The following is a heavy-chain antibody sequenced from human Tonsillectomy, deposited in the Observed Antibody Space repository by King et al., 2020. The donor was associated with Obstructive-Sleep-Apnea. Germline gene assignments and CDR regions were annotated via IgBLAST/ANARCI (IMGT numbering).Heavy chain of an antibody. J-gene: IGHJ4*02. Sequence: VQLVESGGGVVQPGGSLRLSCAASGFSFSSYGMHWVRQAPGKGLEWVAFIQYDGSDKYYGDSVKGRFTISRDTSKNTLYLQMNSLRVEDTAVFYCVKDVIDSWGQGTLVTVSS. CDR2: IQYDGSDK. CDR1: GFSFSSYG. CDR3: VKDVIDS. V-gene: IGHV3-30*02.